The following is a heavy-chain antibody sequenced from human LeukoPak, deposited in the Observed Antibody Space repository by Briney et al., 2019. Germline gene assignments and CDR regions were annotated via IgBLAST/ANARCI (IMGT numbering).Heavy chain of an antibody. CDR1: GGSISSYY. V-gene: IGHV4-59*01. J-gene: IGHJ6*02. CDR3: ARDSGGWDYDFWSGYPAKYGMDV. D-gene: IGHD3-3*01. Sequence: SETLSLTCTVSGGSISSYYWSWIRQPPGKGLEWIGYIYYSGSTNYNPSLKSRVTISVDTSKNQFSLKLSSVTAADTAVYYCARDSGGWDYDFWSGYPAKYGMDVWGQGTTVTVSS. CDR2: IYYSGST.